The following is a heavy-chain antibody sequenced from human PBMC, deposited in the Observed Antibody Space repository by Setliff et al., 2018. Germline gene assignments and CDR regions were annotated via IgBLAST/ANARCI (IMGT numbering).Heavy chain of an antibody. Sequence: GASVKVSCKASGYTFTGCYMHWVRQAPGQGLEWMGRINPNSGGTNYAQKFQGRVTMTRDTSISTAYMELSRLRSDDTAVYYCARGRGSYYYYMDVWGKGTTVTVSS. CDR1: GYTFTGCY. CDR2: INPNSGGT. V-gene: IGHV1-2*06. D-gene: IGHD1-26*01. J-gene: IGHJ6*03. CDR3: ARGRGSYYYYMDV.